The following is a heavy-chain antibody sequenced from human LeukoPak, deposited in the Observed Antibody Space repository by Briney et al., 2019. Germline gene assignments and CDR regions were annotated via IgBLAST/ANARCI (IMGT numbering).Heavy chain of an antibody. J-gene: IGHJ3*02. Sequence: GASVKASCKASRYTVITYYVHWGRQAPGLRLGGRGTINPSDVRTSYTQKFQGRVPMTRDMSTSTVYMELSSLKSEGTAVYYCARDLELSNAFDIWGQGTMVTVSS. CDR2: INPSDVRT. CDR1: RYTVITYY. V-gene: IGHV1-46*01. D-gene: IGHD3-16*02. CDR3: ARDLELSNAFDI.